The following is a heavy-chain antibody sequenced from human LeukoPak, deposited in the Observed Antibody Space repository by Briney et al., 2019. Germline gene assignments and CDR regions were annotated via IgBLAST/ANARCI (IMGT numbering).Heavy chain of an antibody. V-gene: IGHV1-18*04. Sequence: ASVKVSCKASGYTFTSYYMHWVRQAPGQGLEWMGWISAYNGNTNYAQKLQGRVTMTTDTSTSTAYMELRSLRSDDTAVYYCARDYDFWSGLNWFDPWGQGTLVTVS. J-gene: IGHJ5*02. CDR2: ISAYNGNT. CDR1: GYTFTSYY. CDR3: ARDYDFWSGLNWFDP. D-gene: IGHD3-3*01.